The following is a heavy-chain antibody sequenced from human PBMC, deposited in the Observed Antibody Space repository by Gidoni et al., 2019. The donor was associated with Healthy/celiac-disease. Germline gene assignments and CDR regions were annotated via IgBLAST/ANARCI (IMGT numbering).Heavy chain of an antibody. J-gene: IGHJ2*01. CDR3: ARASSVTMILWYFDL. Sequence: GSTYYNPSLKSRVTISVDTSKNQFSLKLSSVTAADTAVYYCARASSVTMILWYFDLWGRGTLVTVSS. D-gene: IGHD3-22*01. V-gene: IGHV4-31*02. CDR2: GST.